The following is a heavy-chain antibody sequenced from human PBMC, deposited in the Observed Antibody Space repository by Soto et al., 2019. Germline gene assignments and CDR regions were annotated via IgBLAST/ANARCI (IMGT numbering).Heavy chain of an antibody. J-gene: IGHJ6*02. CDR3: ARTSAPPLGYPHGMDV. CDR2: IDWDDDK. CDR1: GFPLNSNGMC. V-gene: IGHV2-70*13. D-gene: IGHD7-27*01. Sequence: SGPTLVNPTQTLPLTCTFSGFPLNSNGMCVNWIRQPTGKAMEWLALIDWDDDKYYSTSLKTRLTISRDTSKNQVVLTMTNMDPVDTATYYCARTSAPPLGYPHGMDVWGQGTTVTVS.